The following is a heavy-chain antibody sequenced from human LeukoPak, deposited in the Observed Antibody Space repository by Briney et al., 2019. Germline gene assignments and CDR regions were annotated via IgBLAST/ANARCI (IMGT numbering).Heavy chain of an antibody. V-gene: IGHV4-4*07. CDR1: GGSISSYY. J-gene: IGHJ6*03. D-gene: IGHD3-10*01. CDR3: ARDFYGSGSTFYYYYYMDV. CDR2: IYTSGST. Sequence: PSETLSLTCTVSGGSISSYYWSWIRQPAGKGLEWIGRIYTSGSTNYNPSLKSRVTMSVDTSKNQFSLKLSSVTAADTAVYYCARDFYGSGSTFYYYYYMDVWGKGTTVTVSS.